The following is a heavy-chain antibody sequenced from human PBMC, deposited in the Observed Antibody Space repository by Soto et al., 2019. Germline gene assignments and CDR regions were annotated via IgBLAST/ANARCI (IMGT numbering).Heavy chain of an antibody. CDR3: ASAAVTGTAGLDF. D-gene: IGHD6-19*01. CDR1: GYFFTNYY. Sequence: ASVKVSCKASGYFFTNYYMHWVRQAPGQGLEWMGWINPNSGGTKSAEKFQGRVTMTRDTSISTAYMELSRLTSDDTAVYYCASAAVTGTAGLDFWGQGTQVTVSS. J-gene: IGHJ4*02. V-gene: IGHV1-2*02. CDR2: INPNSGGT.